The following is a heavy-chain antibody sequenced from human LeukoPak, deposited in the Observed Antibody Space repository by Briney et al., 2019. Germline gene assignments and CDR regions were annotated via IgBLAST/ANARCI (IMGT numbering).Heavy chain of an antibody. Sequence: SETLSLTCAVYGGSFSGYYWTWIRQPPGKGLEWIGEINHSGSSNYNPSLKSRVTMSVDTSKNQFSLKLSSVAAADTGVYYCARTTVAGYDSWGQGTLVTVSS. CDR3: ARTTVAGYDS. J-gene: IGHJ5*01. CDR1: GGSFSGYY. D-gene: IGHD6-19*01. V-gene: IGHV4-34*01. CDR2: INHSGSS.